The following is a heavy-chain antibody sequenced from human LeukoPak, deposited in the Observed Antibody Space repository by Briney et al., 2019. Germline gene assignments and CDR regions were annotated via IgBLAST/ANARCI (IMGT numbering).Heavy chain of an antibody. CDR3: LRGDRRDY. CDR2: ISVSGNT. Sequence: GGSLRLSCAASGFTLSSYAMSWVRQAPGKGLEWVSAISVSGNTYHADSVKGRFTISRDSSKNTLYLQMDSLRAEDTAVYYCLRGDRRDYWGQGTLVTVSS. CDR1: GFTLSSYA. J-gene: IGHJ4*02. V-gene: IGHV3-23*01.